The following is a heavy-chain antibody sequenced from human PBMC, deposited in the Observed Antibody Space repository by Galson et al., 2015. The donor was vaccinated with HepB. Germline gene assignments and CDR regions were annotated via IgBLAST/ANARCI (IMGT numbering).Heavy chain of an antibody. CDR1: GFSLTTSGVG. V-gene: IGHV2-5*02. CDR2: IYWDGDK. Sequence: ALVKPTQTLTLTCTFSGFSLTTSGVGVAWVRQPPGKALEWLALIYWDGDKRFSPSLKERLTITKDISKNQVVITMTNMDPLDTATYYCARFNSGWFAPGNLNDVFDIWGQGTKVSVSS. D-gene: IGHD6-19*01. CDR3: ARFNSGWFAPGNLNDVFDI. J-gene: IGHJ3*02.